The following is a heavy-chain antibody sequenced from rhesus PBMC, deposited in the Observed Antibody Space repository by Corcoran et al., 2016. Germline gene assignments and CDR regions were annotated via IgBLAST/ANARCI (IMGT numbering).Heavy chain of an antibody. J-gene: IGHJ4*01. V-gene: IGHV3S5*01. CDR1: GFTFSSYG. CDR3: ARRYSGYSRHVDY. D-gene: IGHD5-24*01. CDR2: INSGGGST. Sequence: EVQLVETGGGLVQPGGSLKLSCAASGFTFSSYGMSWVRQAPGKGLECVSAINSGGGSTYYAETMKGRFNISRDNSKNTHALQMNSLRAEDTAVYYCARRYSGYSRHVDYWGQGVLVTVSS.